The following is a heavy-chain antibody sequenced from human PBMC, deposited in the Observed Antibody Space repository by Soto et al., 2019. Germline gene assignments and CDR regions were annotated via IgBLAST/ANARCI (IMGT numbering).Heavy chain of an antibody. Sequence: GGSQRLSCADSRFTFSSYGTHWLRQTPGKALECVAVKSYDGSNKYYADSVKGRFTIPRDNSKNTLYLQMNSLRAEDTAVYYCAKERAPRKEWFPMDVWGQGTTVTVSS. D-gene: IGHD3-3*01. J-gene: IGHJ6*02. V-gene: IGHV3-30*18. CDR1: RFTFSSYG. CDR3: AKERAPRKEWFPMDV. CDR2: KSYDGSNK.